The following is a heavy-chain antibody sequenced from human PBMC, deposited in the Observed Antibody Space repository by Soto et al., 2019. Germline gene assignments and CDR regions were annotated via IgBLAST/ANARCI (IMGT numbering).Heavy chain of an antibody. CDR1: GGSISSGGYY. D-gene: IGHD5-12*01. CDR3: ARSHVDIEWIRLVY. V-gene: IGHV4-31*03. Sequence: SETLSLTCTVSGGSISSGGYYWSWIRQHPGKGLEWIGYIYYSGSTYYNPSLKSRVTISVDTSKNQFSLKLSSVTAADTAVYYCARSHVDIEWIRLVYWGQGTLVTVSS. J-gene: IGHJ4*02. CDR2: IYYSGST.